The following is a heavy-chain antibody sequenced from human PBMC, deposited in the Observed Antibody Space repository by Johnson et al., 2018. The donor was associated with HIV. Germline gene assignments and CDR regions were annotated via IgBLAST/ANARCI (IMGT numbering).Heavy chain of an antibody. CDR3: TTATPVGRGAFDI. CDR2: IKSITDGGTK. Sequence: VLLVESGGGLVQPGGSLRLSCAASGFTVSSNYMSWVRQAPGKGLEWVGRIKSITDGGTKDYAAPVKGRFTISRDDSKNTLYLQMNSLKTEDTAVYYCTTATPVGRGAFDIWGQGTMVTVSS. V-gene: IGHV3-15*01. CDR1: GFTVSSNY. J-gene: IGHJ3*02. D-gene: IGHD1-26*01.